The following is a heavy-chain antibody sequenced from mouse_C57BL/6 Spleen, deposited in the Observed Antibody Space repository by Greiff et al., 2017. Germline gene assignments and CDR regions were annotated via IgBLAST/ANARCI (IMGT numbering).Heavy chain of an antibody. J-gene: IGHJ3*01. CDR2: IYPSDSET. Sequence: VQLQQSGAELVRPGSSVKLSCKASGYTFTSYWMDWVKQRPGQGLEWIGNIYPSDSETHYNQKFKDKATLTVDKSSSTAYMQLSSLTSEDSAVYYCARDDGYRFAYWGQGTLVTVSA. V-gene: IGHV1-61*01. D-gene: IGHD2-3*01. CDR1: GYTFTSYW. CDR3: ARDDGYRFAY.